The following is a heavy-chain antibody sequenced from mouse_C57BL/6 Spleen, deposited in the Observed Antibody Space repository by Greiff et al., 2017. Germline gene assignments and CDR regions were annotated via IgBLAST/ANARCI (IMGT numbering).Heavy chain of an antibody. CDR1: GYTFTSYW. V-gene: IGHV1-7*01. Sequence: VKLQQSGAELAKPGASVKLSCKASGYTFTSYWMHWVKQRPGQGLEWIGYINPSSGYTKYNQKFKDKATLTAEKSSSTAYMQLSSLTYEDSAVYYCARDGYDGEKNFDYWGQGTTLTVSS. CDR3: ARDGYDGEKNFDY. J-gene: IGHJ2*01. CDR2: INPSSGYT. D-gene: IGHD2-2*01.